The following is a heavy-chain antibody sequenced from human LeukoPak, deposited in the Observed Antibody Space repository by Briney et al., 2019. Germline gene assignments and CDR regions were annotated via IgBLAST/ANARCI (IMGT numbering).Heavy chain of an antibody. J-gene: IGHJ4*02. CDR3: ARDQSPLIGGYSEGEVFDC. CDR2: SRVKNVKK. D-gene: IGHD5-12*01. V-gene: IGHV1-18*01. Sequence: SVKVSCKASGYTFTSYGINWLRQAPGEGRERMGGSRVKNVKKKNVKKFQGRVTMTTDTSTSTAYMELRSLRPDDTAVYYCARDQSPLIGGYSEGEVFDCWGQGTLVTVSS. CDR1: GYTFTSYG.